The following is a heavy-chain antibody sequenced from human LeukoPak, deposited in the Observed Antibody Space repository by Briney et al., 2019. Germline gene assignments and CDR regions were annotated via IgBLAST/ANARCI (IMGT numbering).Heavy chain of an antibody. J-gene: IGHJ1*01. D-gene: IGHD2-15*01. CDR1: GFTFSNYW. V-gene: IGHV3-7*01. Sequence: GGSLRLPCVASGFTFSNYWMAWIRHAPGRGLEWEANINKDGSEKYYLDSVRGRFTISRDNAKNSLYLQMNSLGAEDTAVYYCVRELVVGPAEYFQSWGQGTLVTVSS. CDR3: VRELVVGPAEYFQS. CDR2: INKDGSEK.